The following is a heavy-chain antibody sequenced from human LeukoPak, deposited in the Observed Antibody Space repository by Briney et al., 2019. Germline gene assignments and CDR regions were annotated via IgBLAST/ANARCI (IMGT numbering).Heavy chain of an antibody. D-gene: IGHD3-22*01. CDR1: GYSFTSYW. Sequence: GESLKISCKGSGYSFTSYWIGWVRQMPGKGLEWMGIIYPGDSDTRYSPSLQGQVTISADKSISTAYLQWSSLKASDTAMYYCARSNYYDSSGPPRGGPANNWFDPWGQGTLVTVSS. J-gene: IGHJ5*02. V-gene: IGHV5-51*01. CDR2: IYPGDSDT. CDR3: ARSNYYDSSGPPRGGPANNWFDP.